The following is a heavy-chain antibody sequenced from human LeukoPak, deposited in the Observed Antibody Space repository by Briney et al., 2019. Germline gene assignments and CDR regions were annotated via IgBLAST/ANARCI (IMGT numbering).Heavy chain of an antibody. V-gene: IGHV1-2*02. CDR1: GFTFTDYW. J-gene: IGHJ5*02. CDR2: ISPKTGVT. CDR3: ARDRPHQQLMP. Sequence: ASVKVSCKASGFTFTDYWIHWVRLAPGQRLEWMGYISPKTGVTKFARKFEGRITMTRDTSINTIYMELRSLRSDDTAIYYCARDRPHQQLMPWGQGTLVIVSS. D-gene: IGHD2-2*01.